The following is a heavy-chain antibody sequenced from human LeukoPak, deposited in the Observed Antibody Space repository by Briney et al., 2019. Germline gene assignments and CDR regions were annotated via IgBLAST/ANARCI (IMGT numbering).Heavy chain of an antibody. CDR3: ARATAGDYNDY. CDR2: ISAYNGNT. J-gene: IGHJ4*02. Sequence: GASVKVSCKASGYTFSNYGISWVRQAPGQGLEWMGWISAYNGNTNYAQKLQGRVTMTTDTSTSTAYMELRSLRSDDTAVYYCARATAGDYNDYWGQGTLVTVSS. V-gene: IGHV1-18*01. CDR1: GYTFSNYG.